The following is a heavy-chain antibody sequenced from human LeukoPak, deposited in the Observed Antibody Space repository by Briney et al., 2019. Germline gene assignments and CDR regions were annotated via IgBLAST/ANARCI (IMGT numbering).Heavy chain of an antibody. CDR3: ARDSVVVVAGTDYYYGLDV. V-gene: IGHV4-39*07. CDR1: GGSISSSSYS. CDR2: IYNSGNA. J-gene: IGHJ6*02. D-gene: IGHD2-15*01. Sequence: PSETLSLTCTVSGGSISSSSYSWGWIRQPPGKGLEWIGSIYNSGNAYYNSSLKSRVTISVDTSKNQFSLKLISVTAADTAVYYCARDSVVVVAGTDYYYGLDVWGQGTTVTVSS.